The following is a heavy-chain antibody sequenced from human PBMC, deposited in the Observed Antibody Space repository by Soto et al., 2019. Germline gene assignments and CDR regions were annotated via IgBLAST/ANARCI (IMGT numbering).Heavy chain of an antibody. V-gene: IGHV1-8*01. CDR2: MNPNSGNT. CDR1: GYTFTSYD. CDR3: ARLLVTEYYYYGMDV. Sequence: ASVKVSCKASGYTFTSYDINWVRQATGQGLEWMGWMNPNSGNTGYAQKFQGRVTMTRNTSISTAYMELSSLRSGDTAVYYCARLLVTEYYYYGMDVWGQGTTVTVSS. D-gene: IGHD6-6*01. J-gene: IGHJ6*02.